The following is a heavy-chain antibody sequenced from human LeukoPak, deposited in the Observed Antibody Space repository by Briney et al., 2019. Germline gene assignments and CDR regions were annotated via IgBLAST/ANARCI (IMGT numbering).Heavy chain of an antibody. CDR3: AKDISYRGTYYYYGMDV. CDR1: GFTFSSYA. D-gene: IGHD3-16*01. Sequence: GGSLRLSCAASGFTFSSYAMHWVRQAPGKGLEWVAVISYDGSNKYYTDSVKGRFTISRDNSKNTLYLQMNSLRAEDTAVYYCAKDISYRGTYYYYGMDVWGQGTTVTVSS. J-gene: IGHJ6*02. CDR2: ISYDGSNK. V-gene: IGHV3-30*04.